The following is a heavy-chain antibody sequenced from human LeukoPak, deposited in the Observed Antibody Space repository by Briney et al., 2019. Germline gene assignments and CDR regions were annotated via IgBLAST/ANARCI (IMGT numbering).Heavy chain of an antibody. D-gene: IGHD3-10*01. CDR2: ISSSSGNT. CDR1: GYTFSNYG. J-gene: IGHJ4*02. Sequence: GASVKVSCKASGYTFSNYGISWVRQAPGQGLEWMGWISSSSGNTDYAQKFQGRVTMTTDKSTSTAYMELRSLRSGDTAVYYCAREHPHFGELWNDYWGQGTPVTVSS. CDR3: AREHPHFGELWNDY. V-gene: IGHV1-18*01.